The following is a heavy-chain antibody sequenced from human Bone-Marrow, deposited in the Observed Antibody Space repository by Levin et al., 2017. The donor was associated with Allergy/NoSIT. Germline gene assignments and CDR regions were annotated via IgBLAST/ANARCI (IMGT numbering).Heavy chain of an antibody. CDR1: GFTFSIYS. V-gene: IGHV3-21*01. CDR3: ARGLEYSGLP. D-gene: IGHD5-12*01. Sequence: GGSLRLSCTVSGFTFSIYSINWVRQAPGKGLEWVSSISSSGSDMYYVDSVKGRFTITRDNAKNSLYLQMNSLRAEDTAVYYCARGLEYSGLPWGQGTLVTVSS. J-gene: IGHJ5*02. CDR2: ISSSGSDM.